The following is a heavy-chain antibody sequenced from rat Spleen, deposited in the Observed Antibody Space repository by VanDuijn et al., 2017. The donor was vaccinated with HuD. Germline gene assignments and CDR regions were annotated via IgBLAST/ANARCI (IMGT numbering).Heavy chain of an antibody. Sequence: EVQLQESGPGLVKPSQSLSLTCSVTGYSISSSYRWNWIRKFPGNKLEWMGYINSAGSTDYNPSLKSRISITRDTSKNQFFLQVNSVTTEDTATYYCARYRDSYGHVGIFDTWGQGVMVTVSS. V-gene: IGHV3-3*01. CDR1: GYSISSSYR. CDR3: ARYRDSYGHVGIFDT. CDR2: INSAGST. J-gene: IGHJ2*01. D-gene: IGHD1-12*01.